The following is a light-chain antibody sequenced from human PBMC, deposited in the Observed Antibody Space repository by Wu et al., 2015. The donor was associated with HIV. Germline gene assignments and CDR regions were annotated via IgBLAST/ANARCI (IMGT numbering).Light chain of an antibody. J-gene: IGKJ1*01. Sequence: DIQMTQSPSTLSASVGDRVTITCRASQSISSWLAWYQQKPGKAPKLLIYGASSLQSGVPSRFSGSGSGTDFTLTISSLQPEDFATYYCQQSYTTPAWTFGQGTKVEI. CDR1: QSISSW. CDR2: GAS. V-gene: IGKV1-39*01. CDR3: QQSYTTPAWT.